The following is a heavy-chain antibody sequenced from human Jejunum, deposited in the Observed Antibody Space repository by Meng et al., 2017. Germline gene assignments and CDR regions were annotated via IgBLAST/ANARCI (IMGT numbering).Heavy chain of an antibody. V-gene: IGHV4-4*07. CDR3: VQEAYHYDGNGYTFQE. CDR2: VSNSGSS. J-gene: IGHJ1*01. CDR1: GGSGFASY. Sequence: RQAAGPDPLEHAETPGPGGAGAGGSGFASYQGWVCKPAGNGMEWVRQAPGVGLVSNSGSSIYNPALGSPVTLSMDKSRTRLSLNLRSVSAADTGTYYCVQEAYHYDGNGYTFQEWGQGMLVTVSS. D-gene: IGHD4-23*01.